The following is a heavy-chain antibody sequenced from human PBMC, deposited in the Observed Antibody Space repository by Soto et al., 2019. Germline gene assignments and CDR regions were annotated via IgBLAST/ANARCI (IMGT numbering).Heavy chain of an antibody. Sequence: GGSLRLSCAASGFTFNNYAMGWVRQAPGQGLEWVSAITGSGDDTYYLDSVKGRFTISRDNSKNTLYLQMNSLRAEDTAIYYSAKLGSISWSPHYYFDYWGQGALVTVSS. CDR2: ITGSGDDT. CDR3: AKLGSISWSPHYYFDY. J-gene: IGHJ4*02. CDR1: GFTFNNYA. D-gene: IGHD3-10*01. V-gene: IGHV3-23*01.